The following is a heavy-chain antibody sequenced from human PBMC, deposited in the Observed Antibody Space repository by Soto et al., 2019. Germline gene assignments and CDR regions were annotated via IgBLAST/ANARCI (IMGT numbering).Heavy chain of an antibody. Sequence: PGGTLSLTCTVSGCSISSYWWSWVRQSPGKGLVWISRTTYTGNSKYNASPLRRGSTSFDATNNHSVHQLISMTAAEEAAYYCGIAALAGFTPYFDPWGQGTLVTVSS. V-gene: IGHV4-59*01. CDR1: GCSISSYW. CDR3: GIAALAGFTPYFDP. J-gene: IGHJ4*03. CDR2: TTYTGNS. D-gene: IGHD1-1*01.